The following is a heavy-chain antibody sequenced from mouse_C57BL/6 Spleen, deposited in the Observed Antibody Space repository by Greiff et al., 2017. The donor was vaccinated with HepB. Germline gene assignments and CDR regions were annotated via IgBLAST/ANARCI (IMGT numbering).Heavy chain of an antibody. Sequence: EVQLQESGPGLVKPSQTVFLTCTVTGISITTGNYRWRWIRQFPGNKLEWIGYIYYSGTITYNPSLTSRTTITRDTPKNQFFLEMNSLTAEDTATYYCAWGYGNYWFAYWGQGTLVTVSA. CDR3: AWGYGNYWFAY. V-gene: IGHV3-5*01. CDR1: GISITTGNYR. D-gene: IGHD2-10*02. J-gene: IGHJ3*01. CDR2: IYYSGTI.